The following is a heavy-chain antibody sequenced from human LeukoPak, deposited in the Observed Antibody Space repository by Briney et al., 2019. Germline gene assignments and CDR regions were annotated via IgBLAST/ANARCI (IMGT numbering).Heavy chain of an antibody. CDR2: IYYSGSS. V-gene: IGHV4-39*01. D-gene: IGHD6-13*01. CDR3: ARHEGQLGFDY. J-gene: IGHJ4*02. Sequence: SETLSLTCTVSGGSISSSSYYWGWIRQPPGKGLEWIGTIYYSGSSYYNPSLKSRVTISVDTSKNQFSLTLSSMTAADTAVYYCARHEGQLGFDYWGKGTLVTVAS. CDR1: GGSISSSSYY.